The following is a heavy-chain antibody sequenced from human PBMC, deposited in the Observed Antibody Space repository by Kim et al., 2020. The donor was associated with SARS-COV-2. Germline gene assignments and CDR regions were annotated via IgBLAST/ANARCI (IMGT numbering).Heavy chain of an antibody. Sequence: ESETGRLTIYRDNAKNSLYLQMNSVEAGDTAVYYCARDDCSSTSCYTLDYWGQGTLVTVSS. V-gene: IGHV3-11*04. D-gene: IGHD2-2*02. CDR3: ARDDCSSTSCYTLDY. J-gene: IGHJ4*02.